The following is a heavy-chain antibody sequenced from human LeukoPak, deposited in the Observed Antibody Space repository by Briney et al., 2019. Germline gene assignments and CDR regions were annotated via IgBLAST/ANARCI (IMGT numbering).Heavy chain of an antibody. V-gene: IGHV3-23*01. CDR3: VKRQCSGDSCYFIDY. D-gene: IGHD2-15*01. CDR2: ISGSGGST. J-gene: IGHJ4*02. Sequence: QTGGSLRLSCAASGFTFSSYAMTWVRQAPGKGLEWVSVISGSGGSTYYADSVKGRFTISRDNSKNTVYLQMNSLRVEDTAVYYCVKRQCSGDSCYFIDYWGQGTLVTVSS. CDR1: GFTFSSYA.